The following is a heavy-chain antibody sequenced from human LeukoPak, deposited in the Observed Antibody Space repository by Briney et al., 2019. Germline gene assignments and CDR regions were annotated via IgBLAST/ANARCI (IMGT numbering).Heavy chain of an antibody. CDR3: ARDDYSNYGHY. D-gene: IGHD4-11*01. Sequence: SETLSLTCAVSGYSISSGYYWAWIRQPPGEGLEWVGSIFHSGTYYNPSLKSRVSISKDTSKNQFSLSLSSVTAADTAVYYCARDDYSNYGHYWGQGKLVTVSS. CDR2: IFHSGT. V-gene: IGHV4-38-2*02. CDR1: GYSISSGYY. J-gene: IGHJ4*02.